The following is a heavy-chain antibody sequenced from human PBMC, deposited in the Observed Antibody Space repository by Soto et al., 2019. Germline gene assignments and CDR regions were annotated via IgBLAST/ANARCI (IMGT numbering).Heavy chain of an antibody. V-gene: IGHV4-61*01. CDR3: ARDLGLRFLEWLQKDKGVDY. D-gene: IGHD3-3*01. J-gene: IGHJ4*02. Sequence: SETLSLTCPVSGGSVSSGSYYWSWIRQPPGKGLEWIGYIYYSGSTNYNPSLKSRVTISVDTSKNQFSLKLSSVTAADTAVYYCARDLGLRFLEWLQKDKGVDYWGQGTLVTVSS. CDR2: IYYSGST. CDR1: GGSVSSGSYY.